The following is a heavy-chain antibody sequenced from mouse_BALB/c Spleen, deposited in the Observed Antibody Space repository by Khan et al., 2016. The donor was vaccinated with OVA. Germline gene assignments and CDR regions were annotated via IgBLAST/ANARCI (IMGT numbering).Heavy chain of an antibody. J-gene: IGHJ3*01. CDR2: IDPANGNT. Sequence: EVQLQQSGAELVKPGASVKLSCTASGFNIKDTYMHWVKQRPEQGLEWLGRIDPANGNTKYDPKFQDKATITADTSSNTAYLQLSSLTSEDTAVYYCARDYWDVFAYWGQGTLVTVSA. CDR3: ARDYWDVFAY. CDR1: GFNIKDTY. D-gene: IGHD4-1*01. V-gene: IGHV14-3*02.